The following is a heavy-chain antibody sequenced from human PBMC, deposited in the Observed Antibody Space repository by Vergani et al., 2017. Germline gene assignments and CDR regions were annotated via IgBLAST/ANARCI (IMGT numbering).Heavy chain of an antibody. V-gene: IGHV4-34*02. CDR2: INNDGHT. Sequence: QVQLQQWGAGVVKPSGTLSLTCAVFGESFSSFYWSWIRQPPGKGLEWIGEINNDGHTNYNPSLESRVTVSRDTAKNQFSLNLMSVTAADTAMYYCAVRPRVNLVWGENVTKRTFDYLSQGRLVTDSS. CDR1: GESFSSFY. CDR3: AVRPRVNLVWGENVTKRTFDY. J-gene: IGHJ4*02. D-gene: IGHD2-8*01.